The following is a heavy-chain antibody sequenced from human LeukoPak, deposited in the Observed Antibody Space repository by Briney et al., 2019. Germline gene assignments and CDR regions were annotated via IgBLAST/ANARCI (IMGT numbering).Heavy chain of an antibody. V-gene: IGHV4-61*01. Sequence: PSETLSLTCTVSGGSVSSGSYYWSWIRQPPGKGLEWIWYIYYSGSTNYSPSLKSRVTISVDTSKNQFSLKLSSVTAADTAVYYCARDSSNWFDPWGQGTLVTVSS. CDR2: IYYSGST. CDR1: GGSVSSGSYY. J-gene: IGHJ5*02. CDR3: ARDSSNWFDP.